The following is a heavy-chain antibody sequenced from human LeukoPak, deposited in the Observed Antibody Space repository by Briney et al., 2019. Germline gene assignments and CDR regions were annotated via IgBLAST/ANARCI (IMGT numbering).Heavy chain of an antibody. CDR3: ASGSDSSGYYDAFDI. CDR2: ISAYNGNT. CDR1: GYTFTSYG. J-gene: IGHJ3*02. V-gene: IGHV1-18*01. Sequence: GASVKVSCKASGYTFTSYGISWVRQAPGQGLEWMGWISAYNGNTTSTQNLQGRVTMTTDTSTSTAYMELRNLRSDDTAVYYCASGSDSSGYYDAFDIWGQGTMVTVSS. D-gene: IGHD3-22*01.